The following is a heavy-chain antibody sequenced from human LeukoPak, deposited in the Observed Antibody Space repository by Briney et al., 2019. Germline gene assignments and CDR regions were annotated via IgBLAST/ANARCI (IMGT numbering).Heavy chain of an antibody. CDR1: GGSISSYY. V-gene: IGHV4-4*07. CDR2: IYTSGST. D-gene: IGHD3-22*01. Sequence: SGTLSLTCTVSGGSISSYYWSWIRQPAGKGLEWIGRIYTSGSTNYNPSLKSRVTMSVDTSKNQFSLKLSSVTAADTAVYYCARALDYYDSSVYHYYFDYWGQGALVTVSS. J-gene: IGHJ4*02. CDR3: ARALDYYDSSVYHYYFDY.